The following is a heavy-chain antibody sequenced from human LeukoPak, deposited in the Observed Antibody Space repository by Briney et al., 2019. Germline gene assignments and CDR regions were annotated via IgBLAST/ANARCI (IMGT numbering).Heavy chain of an antibody. CDR2: ISAYNGNT. J-gene: IGHJ4*02. CDR3: ARDGRYSSSWYFSNFDY. CDR1: GYTFTSYG. Sequence: ASVKVSCKASGYTFTSYGISWVRQAPGQGLEWMGWISAYNGNTNYAQKLQGRVTMTTDTSTSTAHMELRSLRSDDTAVYYCARDGRYSSSWYFSNFDYWGQGTLVTVSS. V-gene: IGHV1-18*01. D-gene: IGHD6-13*01.